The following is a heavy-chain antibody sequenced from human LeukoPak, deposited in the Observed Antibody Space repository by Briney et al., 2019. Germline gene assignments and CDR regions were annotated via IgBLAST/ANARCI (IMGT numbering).Heavy chain of an antibody. D-gene: IGHD3-10*01. Sequence: PGGSLRLSCAASGFTFSSYEMNWVRQAPGKGLEWVSYISSSGSNIYYADSVKGRFTISRDNSRNTLHLQVNSLRAEDTAVYYCATLRSYDFWGQGTLVTVSS. CDR2: ISSSGSNI. CDR1: GFTFSSYE. J-gene: IGHJ4*02. CDR3: ATLRSYDF. V-gene: IGHV3-48*03.